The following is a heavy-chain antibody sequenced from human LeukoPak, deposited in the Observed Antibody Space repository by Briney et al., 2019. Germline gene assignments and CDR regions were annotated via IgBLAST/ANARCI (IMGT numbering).Heavy chain of an antibody. CDR3: ARSPRTHYYGSGSYISGFDP. CDR1: GYSISSGYY. D-gene: IGHD3-10*01. J-gene: IGHJ5*02. CDR2: IFYSGST. V-gene: IGHV4-38-2*02. Sequence: SETLSLTCTVSGYSISSGYYWGWIRQPPGKGLEWIGNIFYSGSTYYNPSLKSRVTISVDTSKNQFSLKLSSVTAADTAVYYCARSPRTHYYGSGSYISGFDPWGQGTLVTVSS.